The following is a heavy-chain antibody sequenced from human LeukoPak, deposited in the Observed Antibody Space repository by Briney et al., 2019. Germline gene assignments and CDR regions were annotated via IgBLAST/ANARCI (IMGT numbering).Heavy chain of an antibody. Sequence: ASVKVSCKASGYTFTGYYMHWVRQAPGQGLEWMGWINPNSGGTNYAQKFQGRVTMTRDTSISTAYMELSRLRSDDTAVYYCAGDITYYDSSSNWFDPWGQGTLVTVSS. V-gene: IGHV1-2*02. D-gene: IGHD3-22*01. CDR2: INPNSGGT. J-gene: IGHJ5*02. CDR1: GYTFTGYY. CDR3: AGDITYYDSSSNWFDP.